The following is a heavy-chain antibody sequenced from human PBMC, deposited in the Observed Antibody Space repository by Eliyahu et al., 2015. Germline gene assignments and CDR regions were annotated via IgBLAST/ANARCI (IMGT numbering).Heavy chain of an antibody. CDR1: GFRFRSLG. V-gene: IGHV3-33*01. D-gene: IGHD3-10*01. CDR3: ARDLNSSGGGS. Sequence: QAQLVESGGGRVQPGGSRRXXCXASGFRFRSLGXTWVRQAPGKGPGWVAXIWHDGSEKYYAESVEGRFTVSRDNLQDTLYLDMTNVRAEDTAVYYCARDLNSSGGGSWGPGTLVTVSS. J-gene: IGHJ4*02. CDR2: IWHDGSEK.